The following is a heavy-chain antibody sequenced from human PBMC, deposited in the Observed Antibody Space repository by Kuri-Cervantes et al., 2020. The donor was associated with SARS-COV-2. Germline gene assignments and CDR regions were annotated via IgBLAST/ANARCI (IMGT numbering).Heavy chain of an antibody. Sequence: SGPTLVKPTQTLTLTCTFSGFSLSTNGVSVDWIRQPPGKALEWLALIYWDDDKRYSPSLTSRLTITKDTSKNQVVLTMTNMDPVDTATYYCAHTAYIGYCTNGVCYTLHYGMDVWGQGTTVTVSS. CDR2: IYWDDDK. D-gene: IGHD2-8*01. V-gene: IGHV2-5*02. J-gene: IGHJ6*02. CDR3: AHTAYIGYCTNGVCYTLHYGMDV. CDR1: GFSLSTNGVS.